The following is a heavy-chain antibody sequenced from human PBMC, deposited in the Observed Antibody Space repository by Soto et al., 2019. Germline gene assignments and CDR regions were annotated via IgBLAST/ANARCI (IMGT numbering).Heavy chain of an antibody. Sequence: QVQLVQSGAEVKKPGASVKVSCKASGYTFNGYYMHWVRQAPGQGLEWMGWINPNSGDTNYAQKFEGWVTMTWDTSISTAYMELTRLTSDDTAMYYCARSGIRIVRGVLSELDYGGQGTLVTVSS. CDR2: INPNSGDT. D-gene: IGHD3-10*01. V-gene: IGHV1-2*04. CDR1: GYTFNGYY. CDR3: ARSGIRIVRGVLSELDY. J-gene: IGHJ4*02.